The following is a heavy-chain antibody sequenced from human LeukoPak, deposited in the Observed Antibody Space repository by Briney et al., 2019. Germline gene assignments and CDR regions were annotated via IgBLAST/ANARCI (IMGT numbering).Heavy chain of an antibody. CDR1: GGSFNGYY. Sequence: SETLSRTCAVYGGSFNGYYWSWIRQPPGNGLEWIGEINLSGTTNYNPTLKSRVTISVDTTKSQVSLQLTSVTAADTAVFYCARGRFGNPLQLRPRRPFDMWGQGTVVTISS. J-gene: IGHJ3*02. CDR3: ARGRFGNPLQLRPRRPFDM. D-gene: IGHD1-1*01. CDR2: INLSGTT. V-gene: IGHV4-34*01.